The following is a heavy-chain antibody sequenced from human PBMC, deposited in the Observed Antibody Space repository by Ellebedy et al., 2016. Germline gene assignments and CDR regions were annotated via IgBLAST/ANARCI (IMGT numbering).Heavy chain of an antibody. V-gene: IGHV4-61*02. Sequence: LRLXXTVSGGSISSGSYYWSWIRQPAGKGLEWIGRIYTSGSTNYNPSLKSRVTMSVDTSKNQFSLKLSSVTAADTAVYYCARSKTYYYDSSGYYYLHYFDYWGQGTLVTVSS. CDR2: IYTSGST. CDR1: GGSISSGSYY. CDR3: ARSKTYYYDSSGYYYLHYFDY. J-gene: IGHJ4*02. D-gene: IGHD3-22*01.